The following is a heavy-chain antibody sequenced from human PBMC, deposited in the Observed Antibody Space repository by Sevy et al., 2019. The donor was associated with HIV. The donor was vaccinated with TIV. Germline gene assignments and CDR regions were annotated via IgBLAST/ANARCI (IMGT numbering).Heavy chain of an antibody. CDR2: IYYSGST. CDR1: GGSISSYY. Sequence: SETLSLTCTVSGGSISSYYWSWIRQPPGKGLEWIGYIYYSGSTNYNPSLKSRVTISVDTSKNQFSLKLSSVTAADTAVYYCARDLDRAAAAGIGYYYYMDVWGKGTTVTVSS. CDR3: ARDLDRAAAAGIGYYYYMDV. D-gene: IGHD6-13*01. V-gene: IGHV4-59*01. J-gene: IGHJ6*03.